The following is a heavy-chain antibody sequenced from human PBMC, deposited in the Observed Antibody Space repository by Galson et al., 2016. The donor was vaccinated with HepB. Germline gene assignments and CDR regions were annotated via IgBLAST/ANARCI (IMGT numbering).Heavy chain of an antibody. V-gene: IGHV4-39*01. D-gene: IGHD2-2*01. Sequence: SETLSLTCTVSGVSISSSSYYWGWIRQPPGKGLEWIGSIYYSGSTYYNPSLKSRVTVSVDTSKNQFSLKLSSVTAADTAVCYCARQCSSTTCYLRYWGQGTLVTVSS. CDR3: ARQCSSTTCYLRY. CDR1: GVSISSSSYY. CDR2: IYYSGST. J-gene: IGHJ4*02.